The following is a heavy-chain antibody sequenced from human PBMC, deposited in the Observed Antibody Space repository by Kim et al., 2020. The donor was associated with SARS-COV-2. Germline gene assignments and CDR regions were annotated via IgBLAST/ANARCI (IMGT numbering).Heavy chain of an antibody. J-gene: IGHJ4*02. V-gene: IGHV3-23*01. D-gene: IGHD3-22*01. CDR3: AKEAEGTYYYDSSGYFDY. Sequence: KGRFTISRDNSKNTLYLQMNSLRAEDTAVYYCAKEAEGTYYYDSSGYFDYWGQGTLVTVSS.